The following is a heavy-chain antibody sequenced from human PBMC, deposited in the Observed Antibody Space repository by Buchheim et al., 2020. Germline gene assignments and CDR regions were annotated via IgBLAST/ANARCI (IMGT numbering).Heavy chain of an antibody. Sequence: QLQLQESGPGLVKPSETLSLTCTVSGGSISSSSYYWGWLRQPPGKGLEWIGSIYYSGSTYYNPSLKSRVTISVDTSKNQFSMELGSVTAAETAVYYCAGQGGYAFRELPLDYWGQGTL. V-gene: IGHV4-39*01. CDR3: AGQGGYAFRELPLDY. D-gene: IGHD3-10*01. J-gene: IGHJ4*02. CDR2: IYYSGST. CDR1: GGSISSSSYY.